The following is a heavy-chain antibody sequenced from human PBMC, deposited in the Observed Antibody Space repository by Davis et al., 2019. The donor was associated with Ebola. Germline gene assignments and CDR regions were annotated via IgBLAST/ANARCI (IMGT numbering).Heavy chain of an antibody. CDR1: GFTFSSYS. D-gene: IGHD3-10*01. CDR2: ISSSSSTI. V-gene: IGHV3-48*04. J-gene: IGHJ4*02. Sequence: GVLKISCAASGFTFSSYSMNWVRQAPGKGLEWVSYISSSSSTIYYADSVKGRFTIARDNAKNTLYLQMNSLRAEDTAVYYCARLGVRGVIHTDYWGQGTLVTVSS. CDR3: ARLGVRGVIHTDY.